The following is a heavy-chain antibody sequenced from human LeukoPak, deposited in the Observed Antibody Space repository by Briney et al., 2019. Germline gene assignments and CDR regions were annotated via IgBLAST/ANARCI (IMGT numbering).Heavy chain of an antibody. Sequence: GASVKVSCKASGYTFTSYYMHWVRQAPGQGLEWMGIINPSGGSTSYAQKFQGRVTMTRDMSTSTAYMELSSLRSEDMAVYCCARKGSSYDAFDIWGQGTMVTVSS. V-gene: IGHV1-46*01. J-gene: IGHJ3*02. D-gene: IGHD3-10*01. CDR2: INPSGGST. CDR3: ARKGSSYDAFDI. CDR1: GYTFTSYY.